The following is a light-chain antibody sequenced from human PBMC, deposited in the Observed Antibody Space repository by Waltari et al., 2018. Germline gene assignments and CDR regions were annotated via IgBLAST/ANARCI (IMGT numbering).Light chain of an antibody. CDR2: GAS. CDR1: QSLTKRY. V-gene: IGKV3-20*01. Sequence: EVVLTQSPDTLSLSPGERVPLSCRASQSLTKRYLAWYQQKPGRAPRLLIYGASSRAAGIPDRFSGSGSGTDFTLTISRLEPEDFAVYYCQQYGSSVLYTFGQGTKLEIK. CDR3: QQYGSSVLYT. J-gene: IGKJ2*01.